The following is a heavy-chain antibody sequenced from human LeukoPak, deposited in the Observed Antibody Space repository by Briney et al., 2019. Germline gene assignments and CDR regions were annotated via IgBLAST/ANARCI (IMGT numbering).Heavy chain of an antibody. CDR1: GGSISGDTYS. J-gene: IGHJ4*02. CDR3: ARGGSSSNDY. V-gene: IGHV4-39*07. Sequence: SETLSLTCTVSGGSISGDTYSWGWIRQSPGDGLEWIGNIYQSGDTYYNPSLKSRVTISVDTSKNQVSLRLNSVTAADTAVYYCARGGSSSNDYWGQGTLITVSS. CDR2: IYQSGDT. D-gene: IGHD6-6*01.